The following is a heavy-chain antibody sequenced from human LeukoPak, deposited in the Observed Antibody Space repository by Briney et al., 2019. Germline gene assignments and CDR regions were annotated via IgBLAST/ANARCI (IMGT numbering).Heavy chain of an antibody. V-gene: IGHV3-9*01. D-gene: IGHD2-21*02. CDR1: GFTFDDYA. Sequence: GRSLRLSCAASGFTFDDYAMHWVRQAPGKGLEWVSGISWDSVHIGYADSVKGRFTISRDNAKNSLYLQMNSLRAEDTALYYCVKEPTAKYYFDYWGQGTPVTV. J-gene: IGHJ4*02. CDR2: ISWDSVHI. CDR3: VKEPTAKYYFDY.